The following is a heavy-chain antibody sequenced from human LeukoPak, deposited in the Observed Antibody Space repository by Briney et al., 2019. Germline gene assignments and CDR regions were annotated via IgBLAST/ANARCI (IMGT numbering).Heavy chain of an antibody. Sequence: PSETLSLTCTVSGGSISSGSYYWSWIRQPPGKGLEWIGYIYHSGSTYYNPSLKSRVTISVDRSKNQFSLKLSSVTAADTAVYYCARVRGYRFDYWGQGTLVTVSS. CDR1: GGSISSGSYY. V-gene: IGHV4-30-2*01. D-gene: IGHD6-25*01. J-gene: IGHJ4*02. CDR2: IYHSGST. CDR3: ARVRGYRFDY.